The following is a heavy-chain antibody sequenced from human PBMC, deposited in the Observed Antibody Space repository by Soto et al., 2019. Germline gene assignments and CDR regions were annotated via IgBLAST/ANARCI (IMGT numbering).Heavy chain of an antibody. CDR3: ARGSVFGGVIVMIRDAFDI. V-gene: IGHV1-8*01. J-gene: IGHJ3*02. D-gene: IGHD3-16*02. CDR1: GYTFTSYD. Sequence: QVQLVQSGAEVKKPGASVKVSCKASGYTFTSYDINWVRQSTGQGLEWMGWMNPNSGNTGYAQKFQGRVTMTRNTSISTAYMELSSLRSEDTAVYYCARGSVFGGVIVMIRDAFDIWGQGTMVTVSS. CDR2: MNPNSGNT.